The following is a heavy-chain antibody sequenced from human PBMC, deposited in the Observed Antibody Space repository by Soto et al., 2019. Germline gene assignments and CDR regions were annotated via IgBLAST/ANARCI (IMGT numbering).Heavy chain of an antibody. CDR1: GGTFSSYT. CDR2: IIPILGIA. Sequence: QVQLVQSGAEVKKPGSSVKVSCKASGGTFSSYTISWVRQAPGQGLEWMGRIIPILGIANSAQKFQGRVTITADKSTSTADMVLSSLRSDDTAVYYCARRGTEDGYNWYYWGQGTLVTVSS. D-gene: IGHD5-12*01. CDR3: ARRGTEDGYNWYY. J-gene: IGHJ4*02. V-gene: IGHV1-69*02.